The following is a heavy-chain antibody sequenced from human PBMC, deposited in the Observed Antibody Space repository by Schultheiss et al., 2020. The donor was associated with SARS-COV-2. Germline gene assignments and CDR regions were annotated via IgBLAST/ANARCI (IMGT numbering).Heavy chain of an antibody. CDR2: INHSGST. CDR3: ARMPNAFDI. D-gene: IGHD2-2*01. V-gene: IGHV4-4*02. CDR1: GGSISSSNW. J-gene: IGHJ3*02. Sequence: SETLSLTCAVSGGSISSSNWWSWVRQPPGKGLEWIGEINHSGSTNYNPSLKSRVTISVDTSKNQFSLKLSSVTAADTAVYYCARMPNAFDIWGQGTMVTVSS.